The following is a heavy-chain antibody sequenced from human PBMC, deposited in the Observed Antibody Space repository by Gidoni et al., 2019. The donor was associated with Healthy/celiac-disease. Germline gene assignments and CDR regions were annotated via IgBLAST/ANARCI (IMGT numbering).Heavy chain of an antibody. CDR3: AKASSGYSSSWHTEAFDI. CDR2: ISGSGGST. CDR1: GITFSSYA. J-gene: IGHJ3*02. Sequence: EVQLLESGGGLVQPGGSLRLSCAASGITFSSYAMSWVRQAPGKGLEWVSAISGSGGSTYYADSVKGRFTISRDNSKNTLYLQMNSLRAEDTAVYYCAKASSGYSSSWHTEAFDIWGQGTMVTVSS. V-gene: IGHV3-23*01. D-gene: IGHD6-13*01.